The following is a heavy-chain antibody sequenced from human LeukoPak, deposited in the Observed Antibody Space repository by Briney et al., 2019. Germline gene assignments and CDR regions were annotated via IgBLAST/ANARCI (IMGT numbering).Heavy chain of an antibody. V-gene: IGHV1-18*01. D-gene: IGHD2-2*01. J-gene: IGHJ5*02. Sequence: ASVKVSCKASGYTFTSYGISWVRQAPGQGLEWMGWISAYNGNTNYAQKLQGRVTMTTDTSTSTAYMELRSLRSDDTAVYYCARDSALDDIVVVPAAIDWFDPWGQGTLVTVSS. CDR1: GYTFTSYG. CDR2: ISAYNGNT. CDR3: ARDSALDDIVVVPAAIDWFDP.